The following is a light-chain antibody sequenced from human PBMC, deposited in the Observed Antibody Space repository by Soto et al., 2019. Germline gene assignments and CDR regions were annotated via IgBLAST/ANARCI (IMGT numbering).Light chain of an antibody. Sequence: EIVLTHSPGTLSLSPWEIATLSCRASQSFNSIYLAWYQQTPGQAPRLLIYGASTRATGIPDRFRGSGSGTEFTLTIGSLQSEDFAVYYCQQYSDWPPWTFGQGTKVDIK. V-gene: IGKV3-15*01. CDR3: QQYSDWPPWT. J-gene: IGKJ1*01. CDR1: QSFNSIY. CDR2: GAS.